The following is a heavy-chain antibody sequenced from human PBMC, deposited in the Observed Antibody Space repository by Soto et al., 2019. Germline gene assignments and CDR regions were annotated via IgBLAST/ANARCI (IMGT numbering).Heavy chain of an antibody. CDR1: GGSFSGYY. Sequence: KTSETLSLTCAVYGGSFSGYYWSWIRQPPGKGLEWIGEINHSGSTNYNPSLKSRVTISVDTSKNQFSLKLSSVTAADTAVYYCARVRANYSNYPRNYYYYYGMDVWGQGTTVTVSS. CDR3: ARVRANYSNYPRNYYYYYGMDV. D-gene: IGHD4-4*01. CDR2: INHSGST. J-gene: IGHJ6*02. V-gene: IGHV4-34*01.